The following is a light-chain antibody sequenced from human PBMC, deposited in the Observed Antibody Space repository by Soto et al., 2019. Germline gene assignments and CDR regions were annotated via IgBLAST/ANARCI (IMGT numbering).Light chain of an antibody. CDR2: KAS. CDR3: QQYSTYWR. Sequence: IQMTQSPSSLFASVGARATTSCRASQSIDSWLAWYQQQPRTPPTSLSYKASNLQSGVPSTLSVSRSRTYFSLTISSLQTDYFATSFSQQYSTYWRVGKGTKVEI. V-gene: IGKV1-5*03. J-gene: IGKJ1*01. CDR1: QSIDSW.